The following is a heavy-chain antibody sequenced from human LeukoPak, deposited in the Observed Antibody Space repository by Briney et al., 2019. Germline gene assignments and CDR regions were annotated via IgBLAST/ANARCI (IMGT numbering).Heavy chain of an antibody. CDR3: AKDSAYSSGWYYFDP. CDR2: VSGSGGST. Sequence: GGSLRLSCAASGFTFSSYAMNWVRQAPGKGLEWVSGVSGSGGSTYYADSVKGRFTISRDNSKNTLYLQMNSLRAEDTAVYYCAKDSAYSSGWYYFDPWGQGILVTVSS. CDR1: GFTFSSYA. D-gene: IGHD6-13*01. V-gene: IGHV3-23*01. J-gene: IGHJ4*02.